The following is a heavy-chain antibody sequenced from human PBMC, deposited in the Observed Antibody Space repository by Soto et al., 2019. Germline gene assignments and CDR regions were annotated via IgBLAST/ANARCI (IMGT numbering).Heavy chain of an antibody. CDR2: IYSGGST. Sequence: GGSLRLSCAASGFTVSSNYMSWVRQAPGKGLEWVSVIYSGGSTYYADSVKGRFTISRDNSKNTLYLQMNSLRAEDTAGYYCASPYYEYIWGSYRKEYFQHWGQGTLVTVSS. V-gene: IGHV3-66*01. CDR3: ASPYYEYIWGSYRKEYFQH. J-gene: IGHJ1*01. D-gene: IGHD3-16*02. CDR1: GFTVSSNY.